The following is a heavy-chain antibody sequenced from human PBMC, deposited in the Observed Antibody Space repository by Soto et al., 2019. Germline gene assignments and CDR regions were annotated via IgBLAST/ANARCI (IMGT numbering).Heavy chain of an antibody. V-gene: IGHV4-30-4*01. CDR3: ARDPIPDYSYYGMDV. D-gene: IGHD2-2*02. Sequence: LSLTCTVSGGSISSGDYYWSWIRQPPGKGLEWIGYIYYSGSTYYNPSLKSRVTISVDTSKNQFSLKLSSVTAADTAVYYCARDPIPDYSYYGMDVWGQGTTVTVSS. CDR2: IYYSGST. J-gene: IGHJ6*02. CDR1: GGSISSGDYY.